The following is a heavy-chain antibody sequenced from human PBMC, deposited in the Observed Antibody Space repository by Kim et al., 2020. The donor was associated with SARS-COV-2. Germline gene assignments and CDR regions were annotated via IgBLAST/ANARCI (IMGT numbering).Heavy chain of an antibody. CDR3: ARDLSLGRPGGFDY. CDR2: ISRFSDYI. V-gene: IGHV3-21*01. J-gene: IGHJ4*02. Sequence: GGSLRLSCAASEFTFSRYSMNWVRQDPGKGLEWVSTISRFSDYIYYAESVEGRFTISRDNAKNSVYLQMNSLRVDDTAMYYCARDLSLGRPGGFDYWGQGALVTVSS. D-gene: IGHD3-10*01. CDR1: EFTFSRYS.